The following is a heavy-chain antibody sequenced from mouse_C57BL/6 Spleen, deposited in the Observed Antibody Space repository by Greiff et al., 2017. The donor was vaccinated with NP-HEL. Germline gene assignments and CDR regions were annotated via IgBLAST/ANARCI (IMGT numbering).Heavy chain of an antibody. CDR1: GYTFTSYW. D-gene: IGHD1-1*01. CDR2: IYPGSGST. CDR3: ARAPVITTVVAPFAD. V-gene: IGHV1-55*01. Sequence: QVQLQQPGAELVKPGASVKMSCKASGYTFTSYWITWVKQRPGQGLEWIGDIYPGSGSTNYNEKFKSKATLTVDTSSSTAYMQLSSLTSEDSAGYYCARAPVITTVVAPFADWGQGTLVTVSA. J-gene: IGHJ3*01.